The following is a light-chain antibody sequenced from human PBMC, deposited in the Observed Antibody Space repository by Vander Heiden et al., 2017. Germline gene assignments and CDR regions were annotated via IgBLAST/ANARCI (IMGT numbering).Light chain of an antibody. Sequence: DIVMTQSPDSLAVSPGERATIHCKSSRSVLYSSNNKKYLAWYQQKPGQPPKLLIYWASTRESGVPDRFSGSGSGTDFTLTISSLQAEDVAVYYCQQYYSTPFTFGQGTRLEIK. J-gene: IGKJ5*01. V-gene: IGKV4-1*01. CDR3: QQYYSTPFT. CDR2: WAS. CDR1: RSVLYSSNNKKY.